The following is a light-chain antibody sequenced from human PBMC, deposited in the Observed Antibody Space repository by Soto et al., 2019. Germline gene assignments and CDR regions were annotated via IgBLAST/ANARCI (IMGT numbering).Light chain of an antibody. Sequence: PGARAPLSCRASQRVTSNYLAWYQQKPGQAPRLLIFGASIRDTGIPDRFSGSGSGTDFTLTISSLQSEDFAVYYCQQYYDWPITFGQGTRLEIK. CDR3: QQYYDWPIT. CDR1: QRVTSN. CDR2: GAS. J-gene: IGKJ5*01. V-gene: IGKV3D-15*01.